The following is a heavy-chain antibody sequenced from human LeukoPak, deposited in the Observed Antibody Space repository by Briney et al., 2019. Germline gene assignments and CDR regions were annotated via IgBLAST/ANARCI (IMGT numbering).Heavy chain of an antibody. CDR1: GGSFSGYY. V-gene: IGHV4-34*01. J-gene: IGHJ4*02. D-gene: IGHD4-17*01. Sequence: SETLSLTCAVYGGSFSGYYWSWIRQPPGKGLEWIGEINHSGSTNYNPSLKSRVTISVDTSKNQFSLKLSSVTAADTAVYYCARGQGDYGDLVYYFDYWGQGTLVTVSS. CDR3: ARGQGDYGDLVYYFDY. CDR2: INHSGST.